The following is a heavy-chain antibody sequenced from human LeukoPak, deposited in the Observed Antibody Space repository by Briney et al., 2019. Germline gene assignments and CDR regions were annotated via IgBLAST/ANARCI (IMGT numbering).Heavy chain of an antibody. J-gene: IGHJ4*02. Sequence: ASVKVSCKVSGYTLTELSMHWVRQAPGKGLEWMGGFDPEDGETIYAQKFQGRVTITADKSTSTAYMELSSLRSEDTAVYYCARGGALDYWGQGTLVTVSS. V-gene: IGHV1-24*01. CDR1: GYTLTELS. CDR3: ARGGALDY. CDR2: FDPEDGET.